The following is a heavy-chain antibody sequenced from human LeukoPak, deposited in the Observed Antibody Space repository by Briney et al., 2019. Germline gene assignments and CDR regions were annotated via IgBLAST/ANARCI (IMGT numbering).Heavy chain of an antibody. D-gene: IGHD5-18*01. CDR3: IYGYTLDF. V-gene: IGHV3-53*01. J-gene: IGHJ4*02. CDR1: GFTVRSKY. Sequence: GVSLRLSCAASGFTVRSKYMNGVRQAPGKGLKGVSVFYSGGSTKYADSVKGRFTISRDNSKNTLYFQMHSLRADGTAVYYCIYGYTLDFWGQGPLVTVS. CDR2: FYSGGST.